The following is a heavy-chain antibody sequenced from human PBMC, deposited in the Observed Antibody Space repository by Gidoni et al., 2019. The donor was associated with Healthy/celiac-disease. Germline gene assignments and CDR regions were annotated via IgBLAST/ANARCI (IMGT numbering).Heavy chain of an antibody. CDR1: GGSFSGYY. J-gene: IGHJ6*02. V-gene: IGHV4-34*01. D-gene: IGHD5-12*01. Sequence: QVQLQQWGAGLLKPSETLSLTCAVYGGSFSGYYWSWIRQPPGKGLEWIGEIKHSGSTNYNPSLKSRVTISVDTSKNQFSLKLSSVTAADTAVYYCARGRWILWGMDVWGQGTTVTVSS. CDR3: ARGRWILWGMDV. CDR2: IKHSGST.